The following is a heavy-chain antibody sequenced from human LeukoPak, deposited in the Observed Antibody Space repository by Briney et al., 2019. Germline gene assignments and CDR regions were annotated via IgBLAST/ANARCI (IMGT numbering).Heavy chain of an antibody. Sequence: ASVKVSCKASGYTFTSYAMHWVRQAPGQRLEWMGWINAGNGNTKYSQKFQGRVTITRDTSASTAYMELSSLRSEDTGVYYCARLGAATRRFDYWGQGTLVTVSS. D-gene: IGHD2-15*01. V-gene: IGHV1-3*01. CDR2: INAGNGNT. CDR1: GYTFTSYA. CDR3: ARLGAATRRFDY. J-gene: IGHJ4*02.